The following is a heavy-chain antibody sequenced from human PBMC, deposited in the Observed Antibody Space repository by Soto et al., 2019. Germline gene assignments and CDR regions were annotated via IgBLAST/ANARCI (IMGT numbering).Heavy chain of an antibody. D-gene: IGHD4-17*01. Sequence: SLRLSCTASGFTFGDYAMSWFRQAPGKGLEWVGFIRSKAYGGTTEYAASVKGRFTISRDDSKSIAYLQMNSLKTEDTAVYYCTRSTTVVRGHYYYGMDVWGQGTTVTVSS. CDR1: GFTFGDYA. CDR3: TRSTTVVRGHYYYGMDV. J-gene: IGHJ6*02. V-gene: IGHV3-49*03. CDR2: IRSKAYGGTT.